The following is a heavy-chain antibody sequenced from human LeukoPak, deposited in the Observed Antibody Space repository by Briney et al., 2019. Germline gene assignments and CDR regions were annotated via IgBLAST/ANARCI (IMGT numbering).Heavy chain of an antibody. CDR1: GWSFGGSY. D-gene: IGHD2-2*01. J-gene: IGHJ6*03. V-gene: IGHV4-34*01. CDR3: ARGIRGYCSSTSCTRFDYYYYYMDV. CDR2: INPSGSP. Sequence: SETLSLTCVVYGWSFGGSYWTWIRQPPGEGLQYIGEINPSGSPIYTPSPQGRATLSVATSNTQSSLKLSSVPAADTAVYYCARGIRGYCSSTSCTRFDYYYYYMDVWGKGTTVTVFS.